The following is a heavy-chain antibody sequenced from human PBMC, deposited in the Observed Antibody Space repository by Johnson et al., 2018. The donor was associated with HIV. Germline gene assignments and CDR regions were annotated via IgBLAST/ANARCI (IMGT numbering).Heavy chain of an antibody. CDR1: GFTFSNYG. Sequence: QVQLVESGGGLVQPGRSLRLSCAASGFTFSNYGMHWVRQTPGKGLEWVAVISYDGSNKYYADSVRGRFTISRDNSKNTLYLQMNSLRAEDTAVYYCARDKGGIVGYDAFDIWGQGTMVTVSS. CDR2: ISYDGSNK. V-gene: IGHV3-30*19. CDR3: ARDKGGIVGYDAFDI. J-gene: IGHJ3*02. D-gene: IGHD1-26*01.